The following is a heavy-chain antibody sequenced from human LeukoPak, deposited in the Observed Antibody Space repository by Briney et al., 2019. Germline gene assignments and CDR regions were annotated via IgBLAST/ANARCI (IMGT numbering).Heavy chain of an antibody. D-gene: IGHD6-19*01. CDR1: GFTFDDYA. CDR2: ISWNSGSI. J-gene: IGHJ4*02. Sequence: GGSLRLSCAASGFTFDDYAMHWVRQAPGKGLEWVSGISWNSGSIGYADSVKGRFTISRDNAKNSLYLQMNSLRAEDTALYYCAKGTSSGWPTPFDYWGQGTLVTVSS. CDR3: AKGTSSGWPTPFDY. V-gene: IGHV3-9*01.